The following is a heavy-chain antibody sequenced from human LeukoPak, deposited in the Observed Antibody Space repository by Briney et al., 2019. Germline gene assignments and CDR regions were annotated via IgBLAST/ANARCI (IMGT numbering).Heavy chain of an antibody. CDR3: ATTYSSSFWYFQH. J-gene: IGHJ1*01. Sequence: PGGSLRLSCAASGFTFDTYAMAWVRQAPGKGLQWVSTLTGRGDTTYYAESVKGRFTISRDNSKNTVYLQMNSLRVDDTAVYYCATTYSSSFWYFQHWGQGTLVTVSS. D-gene: IGHD6-13*01. CDR2: LTGRGDTT. CDR1: GFTFDTYA. V-gene: IGHV3-23*01.